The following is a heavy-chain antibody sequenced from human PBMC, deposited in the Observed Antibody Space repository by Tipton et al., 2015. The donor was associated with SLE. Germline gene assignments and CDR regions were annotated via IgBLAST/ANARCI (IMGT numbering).Heavy chain of an antibody. D-gene: IGHD3-10*01. V-gene: IGHV3-7*05. CDR2: IKQDGSEK. CDR3: ARDRGSGELSPIYYYYYGMDV. CDR1: GFTFSSYW. J-gene: IGHJ6*02. Sequence: SLRLSCAASGFTFSSYWMSWVRQAPGKGLEWVANIKQDGSEKYYVDSVKGRFTISRDNAKNSLYLRMNSLRAEDTAVYYCARDRGSGELSPIYYYYYGMDVWGQGTTVTVSS.